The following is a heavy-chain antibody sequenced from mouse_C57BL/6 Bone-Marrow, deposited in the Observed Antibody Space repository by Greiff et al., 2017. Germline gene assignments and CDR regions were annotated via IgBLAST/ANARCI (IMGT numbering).Heavy chain of an antibody. CDR2: INPSSGYT. V-gene: IGHV1-4*01. J-gene: IGHJ3*01. CDR3: ARSSWFAY. CDR1: GYTFTSYT. Sequence: QVKLKQSGAELARPGASVKMSCKASGYTFTSYTMHWVKQRPGQGLEWIGYINPSSGYTKYNQKFKDKTTLTADKSSSTAYMQLSSLTSEDSAVYYWARSSWFAYWGQGTLVTVSA.